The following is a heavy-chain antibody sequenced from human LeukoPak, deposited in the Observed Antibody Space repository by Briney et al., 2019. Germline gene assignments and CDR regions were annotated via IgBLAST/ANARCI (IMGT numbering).Heavy chain of an antibody. D-gene: IGHD5-12*01. V-gene: IGHV3-23*01. CDR1: GFTFSSYA. CDR3: AKDYSGYDHYYYGMDV. CDR2: ISGSGGST. J-gene: IGHJ6*02. Sequence: GGSLRLSCAASGFTFSSYAMSWVRQAPGKGLEWVSAISGSGGSTYYADSVKGRFTISRDNSKNTLYLQMNSLRAEDTAVYYCAKDYSGYDHYYYGMDVWGQGTTVTVSS.